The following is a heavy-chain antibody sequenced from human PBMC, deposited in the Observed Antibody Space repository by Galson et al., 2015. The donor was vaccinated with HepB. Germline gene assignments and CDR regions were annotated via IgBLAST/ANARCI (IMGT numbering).Heavy chain of an antibody. Sequence: TLSLTCTVSGGSISSGGYYWSWIRQHPGKGLEWIGYIYYSGSTYYNPSLKSRVTISVDTSKNQFSLKLSSVTAADTAVYYCARDSYGGIYAFDIWGQGTMVTVSS. D-gene: IGHD5-18*01. CDR3: ARDSYGGIYAFDI. V-gene: IGHV4-31*03. CDR2: IYYSGST. J-gene: IGHJ3*02. CDR1: GGSISSGGYY.